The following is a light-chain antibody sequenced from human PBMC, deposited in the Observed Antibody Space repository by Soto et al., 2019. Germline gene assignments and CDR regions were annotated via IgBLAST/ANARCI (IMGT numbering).Light chain of an antibody. Sequence: QSVLTQPPSASGTPGQRVTFSCSGSSSNIGGNTVNWYQQLPGTAPKLLISRNNQRPSGVPDRFSGSKSGTSASLAISGLQSEDEADYYCAAWDDSLKGRVFGGGTKLTVL. CDR2: RNN. V-gene: IGLV1-44*01. CDR3: AAWDDSLKGRV. CDR1: SSNIGGNT. J-gene: IGLJ3*02.